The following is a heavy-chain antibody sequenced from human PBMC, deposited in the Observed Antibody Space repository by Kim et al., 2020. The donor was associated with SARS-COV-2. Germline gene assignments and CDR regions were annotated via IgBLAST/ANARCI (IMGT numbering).Heavy chain of an antibody. Sequence: SRVTISVDTSKNQFSLKLSSVTAADTAVYYCARHRYCSSTSCSGGPNFDYWGQGTLVTVSS. CDR3: ARHRYCSSTSCSGGPNFDY. D-gene: IGHD2-2*01. J-gene: IGHJ4*02. V-gene: IGHV4-59*08.